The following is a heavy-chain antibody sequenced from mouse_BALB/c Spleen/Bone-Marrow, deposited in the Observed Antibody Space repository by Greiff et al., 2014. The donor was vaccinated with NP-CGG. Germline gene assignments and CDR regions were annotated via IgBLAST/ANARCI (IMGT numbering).Heavy chain of an antibody. CDR3: TTLARTTFDY. CDR1: GYTFSNYW. J-gene: IGHJ2*01. CDR2: IYPGNSDT. V-gene: IGHV1-5*01. Sequence: EVQLQQSXTVLARPGAAVKMSCKASGYTFSNYWMHWVKQRPGQGLEWIGTIYPGNSDTTYNQKFKGKAKLTAVTSTSTAYMDLNSQKNEISAVYSYTTLARTTFDYWGQGTTLTVSS.